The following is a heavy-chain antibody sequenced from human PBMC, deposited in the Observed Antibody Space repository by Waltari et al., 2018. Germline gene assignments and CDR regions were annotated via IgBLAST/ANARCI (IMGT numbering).Heavy chain of an antibody. CDR1: GYTFTDYY. D-gene: IGHD3-22*01. J-gene: IGHJ4*02. CDR3: ATAPLTYYYDSSGYGIDY. V-gene: IGHV1-69-2*01. Sequence: EVQLVQSGAEVKKPGATVKISCKVSGYTFTDYYMHWVQQAPGKGLEWMGLVDPEDGETIYAEKFQGRVTITAETSTDTAYMELSSLRSEDTAVYYCATAPLTYYYDSSGYGIDYWGQGTLVTVSS. CDR2: VDPEDGET.